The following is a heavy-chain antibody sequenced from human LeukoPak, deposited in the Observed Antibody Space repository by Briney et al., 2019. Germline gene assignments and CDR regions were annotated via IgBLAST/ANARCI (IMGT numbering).Heavy chain of an antibody. CDR2: MYYSGTT. Sequence: SETLSLTCTVSGGSISSGSYYWGWIRQPPGKGLEWIASMYYSGTTFYSPSLKSRVTISVDTSKNQLSLEPGSVTAADTAVYYCARHPPRDGSAFDYWGQGTLVTVSS. V-gene: IGHV4-39*01. CDR1: GGSISSGSYY. J-gene: IGHJ4*02. CDR3: ARHPPRDGSAFDY.